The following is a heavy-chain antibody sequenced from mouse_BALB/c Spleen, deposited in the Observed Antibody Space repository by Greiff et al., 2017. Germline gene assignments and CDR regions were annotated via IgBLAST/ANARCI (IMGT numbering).Heavy chain of an antibody. CDR1: GFSLTSYG. Sequence: VMLKQSGPGLVQPSQSLSITCTVSGFSLTSYGVHWVRQSPGKGLEWLGVIWSGGSTDYNAAFISRLSISKDNSKSQVFFKMNSLQANDTAIYYCARNRNGNYFYWYFDVWGAGTTVTVSS. J-gene: IGHJ1*01. CDR2: IWSGGST. D-gene: IGHD2-1*01. CDR3: ARNRNGNYFYWYFDV. V-gene: IGHV2-2*02.